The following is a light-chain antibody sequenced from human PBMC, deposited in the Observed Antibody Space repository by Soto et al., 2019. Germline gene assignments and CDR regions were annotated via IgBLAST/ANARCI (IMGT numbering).Light chain of an antibody. CDR3: QQCDSSSYT. CDR2: KAS. V-gene: IGKV1-5*03. Sequence: DIQMTQSPSTLSASVGDRVTITCRASQSIGRSLAWYQQKPGKAPKLLIFKASTLETGVPSRFSGSGSGTEFILTINSLQPDDFVTYYCQQCDSSSYTFGQGTKLDIK. CDR1: QSIGRS. J-gene: IGKJ2*01.